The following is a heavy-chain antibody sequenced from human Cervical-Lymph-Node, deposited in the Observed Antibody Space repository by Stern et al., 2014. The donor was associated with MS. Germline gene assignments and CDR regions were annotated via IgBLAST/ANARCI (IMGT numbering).Heavy chain of an antibody. CDR1: GGSISSGRDY. V-gene: IGHV4-61*02. CDR2: IYTTGST. Sequence: QVQLQESGPGLVKPSQTLSLTCTVSGGSISSGRDYWSWIRQPAGKGLEWIGRIYTTGSTNYNPSLKSRVTLSVDTSKNQFSLNLSSVTAADTAVYYCAREMRGWRTDYWGQGTLVTVSS. D-gene: IGHD3-10*01. J-gene: IGHJ4*02. CDR3: AREMRGWRTDY.